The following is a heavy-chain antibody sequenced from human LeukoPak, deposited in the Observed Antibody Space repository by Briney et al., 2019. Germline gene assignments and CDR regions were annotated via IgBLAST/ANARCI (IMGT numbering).Heavy chain of an antibody. CDR3: ARDLGYSYGLS. Sequence: PSETLSLTCTVSGYSISSGYYWGWIRPPPGKGLEWIGSIYHSGSTYYNPSLKSRVTISVDTSKNQFSLKLSSVTAADTAVYYCARDLGYSYGLSGGQGTLGTVSS. CDR1: GYSISSGYY. CDR2: IYHSGST. D-gene: IGHD5-18*01. J-gene: IGHJ4*02. V-gene: IGHV4-38-2*02.